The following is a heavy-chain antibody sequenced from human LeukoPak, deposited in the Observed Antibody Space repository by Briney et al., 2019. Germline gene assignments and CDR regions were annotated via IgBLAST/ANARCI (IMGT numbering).Heavy chain of an antibody. D-gene: IGHD5-12*01. CDR2: IDHSGST. CDR1: VGSFSGYY. CDR3: ARDGARGTTPTRLRNWFDP. V-gene: IGHV4-34*01. J-gene: IGHJ5*02. Sequence: SETLSLTCAVYVGSFSGYYWSWIRQPPGKGLEWIGEIDHSGSTNYNPSLKSRVTMSVDTSKNQFSLKLSSVTAADTAVYYCARDGARGTTPTRLRNWFDPWGQGTLVTVSS.